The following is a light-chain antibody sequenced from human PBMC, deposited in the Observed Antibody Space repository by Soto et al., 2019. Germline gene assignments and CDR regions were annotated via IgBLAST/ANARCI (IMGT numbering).Light chain of an antibody. Sequence: EITLTQSPGTLSLSPGERATLSCRASQSVGSSYLAWYQQKPGQPPRLLIYGASSRATGIPDRFSGSGSGTDFTLTISRLEPEDFAVYYCHQYGSSPTFGQGTRLEIK. CDR2: GAS. CDR3: HQYGSSPT. V-gene: IGKV3-20*01. J-gene: IGKJ5*01. CDR1: QSVGSSY.